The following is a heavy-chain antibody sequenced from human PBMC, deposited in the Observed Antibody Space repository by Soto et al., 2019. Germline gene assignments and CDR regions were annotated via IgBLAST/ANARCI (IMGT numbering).Heavy chain of an antibody. CDR2: INPNSGCT. D-gene: IGHD3-3*01. Sequence: ASVKVSCKASGYTFTGYYMHWVRQAPGQGLEWMGWINPNSGCTNYAQKFQGWVTMTRDTSISTAYMELSRLRSDDTAVYYCARARDVGEGIFGVVPIDYWGQGTLVTVSS. CDR1: GYTFTGYY. J-gene: IGHJ4*02. CDR3: ARARDVGEGIFGVVPIDY. V-gene: IGHV1-2*04.